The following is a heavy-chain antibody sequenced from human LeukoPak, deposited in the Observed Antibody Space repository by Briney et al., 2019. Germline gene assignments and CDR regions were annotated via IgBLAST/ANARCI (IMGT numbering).Heavy chain of an antibody. CDR2: IYYSGST. CDR3: ARQDSSSSEIDY. CDR1: GGSISNYY. Sequence: SETLSLTCTVSGGSISNYYWSWIRQPPGKGLEWIGYIYYSGSTNYNPSLKSRVTISVDTSKNQFSLKLSSVTAADTAVYYCARQDSSSSEIDYWGQGTLVTVSS. D-gene: IGHD6-6*01. V-gene: IGHV4-59*08. J-gene: IGHJ4*02.